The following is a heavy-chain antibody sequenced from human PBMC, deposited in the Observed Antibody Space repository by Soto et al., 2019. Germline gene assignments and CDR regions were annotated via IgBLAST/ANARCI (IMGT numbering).Heavy chain of an antibody. J-gene: IGHJ4*02. CDR2: ISYDGSSK. CDR1: GFSFRTYG. Sequence: QVQLVESGGGVVQPGTSLRLSCAASGFSFRTYGMHWVRQAPGKGLEWVALISYDGSSKFYVDSVKGRLTSSRDNSKNTLYLQLNSLRVEDTAVYYCAGGWNYFGYWGQGTLVTVSS. D-gene: IGHD6-19*01. CDR3: AGGWNYFGY. V-gene: IGHV3-30*03.